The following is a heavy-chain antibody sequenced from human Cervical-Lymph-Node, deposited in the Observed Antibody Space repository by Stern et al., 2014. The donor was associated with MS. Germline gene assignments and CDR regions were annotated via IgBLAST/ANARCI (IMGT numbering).Heavy chain of an antibody. CDR2: IIPIFCTA. D-gene: IGHD6-19*01. CDR3: ARGEKQWLSLWDY. V-gene: IGHV1-69*01. Sequence: VQLVESGAEVKKPGSSVKVSCKASGGTFSTYAISWVRQAPGQGLEWMGGIIPIFCTANYAQKFQGRVTITADESTSTAYMELRSLRSEDTAVYYCARGEKQWLSLWDYWGQGTLVTVSS. CDR1: GGTFSTYA. J-gene: IGHJ4*02.